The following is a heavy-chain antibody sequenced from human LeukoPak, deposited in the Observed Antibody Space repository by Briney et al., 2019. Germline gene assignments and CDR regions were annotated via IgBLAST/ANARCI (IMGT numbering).Heavy chain of an antibody. V-gene: IGHV5-51*01. J-gene: IGHJ4*02. D-gene: IGHD3-9*01. CDR2: IYPGDSDT. CDR1: GYSFTSYW. Sequence: GESLKISCKGSGYSFTSYWIGWVRQMPGKGLEWMGIIYPGDSDTRYSPSFQGQVTISADKSISTAYLQWGSLKASDTAMYYCARAPAGAYDILTGYYTPFDYWGQGTLVTVSS. CDR3: ARAPAGAYDILTGYYTPFDY.